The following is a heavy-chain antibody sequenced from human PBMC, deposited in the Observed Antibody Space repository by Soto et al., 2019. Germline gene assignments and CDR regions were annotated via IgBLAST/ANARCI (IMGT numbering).Heavy chain of an antibody. V-gene: IGHV4-31*03. D-gene: IGHD5-18*01. CDR1: GGSISSGGYY. CDR3: ARANVDTAMVRY. Sequence: PSETLSLTCTVSGGSISSGGYYWSWIRQHPGKGLEWIGYIYYSGSTYYNPSLKSRVTISVDTSKNQFSLKLSSVTAADTAVYYCARANVDTAMVRYWGQGTLVTVS. CDR2: IYYSGST. J-gene: IGHJ4*02.